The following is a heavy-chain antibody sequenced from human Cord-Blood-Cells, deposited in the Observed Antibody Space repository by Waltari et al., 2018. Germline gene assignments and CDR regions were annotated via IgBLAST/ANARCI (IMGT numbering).Heavy chain of an antibody. CDR3: ARDGRSGSYSDL. CDR2: RKQGGSDK. Sequence: EVQLVESGGGLVQPGGSLRLSCAASGFTFGGYLWSWFRQAPGGGVGVGANRKQGGSDKYSVDAVKARFTISSDSAKNSLYLQMSSLRAEDTAVYYWARDGRSGSYSDLWGQGTLVTVSS. D-gene: IGHD1-26*01. V-gene: IGHV3-7*01. CDR1: GFTFGGYL. J-gene: IGHJ4*02.